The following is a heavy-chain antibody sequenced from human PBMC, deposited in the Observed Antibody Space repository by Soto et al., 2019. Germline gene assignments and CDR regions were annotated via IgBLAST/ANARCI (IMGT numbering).Heavy chain of an antibody. V-gene: IGHV5-51*01. CDR1: GYNFAGYW. D-gene: IGHD3-3*01. CDR3: ARGGVSTRTFDY. Sequence: GESLKISCKGSGYNFAGYWIAWVRQMPGKGLELMGIIYPSDSDTRYRPSFQGQVTISADKSISSAYLQWSSLRAPDTAMYYCARGGVSTRTFDYWGQGTPVTVSS. J-gene: IGHJ4*02. CDR2: IYPSDSDT.